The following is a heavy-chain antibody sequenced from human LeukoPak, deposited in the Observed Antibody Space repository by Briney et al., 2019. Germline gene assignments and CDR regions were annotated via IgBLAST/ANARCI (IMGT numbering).Heavy chain of an antibody. V-gene: IGHV3-21*01. Sequence: GGSLSLSCAVSGFTFSSHSMNWVRQAPGEGLGWVSSISSSSRYIYYADSVKGRFTISRDNAKNSLYLQMNSLRAEDTAVYYCARDRGGAGAFGYWGQGTLVTVSS. CDR3: ARDRGGAGAFGY. CDR2: ISSSSRYI. D-gene: IGHD6-13*01. J-gene: IGHJ4*02. CDR1: GFTFSSHS.